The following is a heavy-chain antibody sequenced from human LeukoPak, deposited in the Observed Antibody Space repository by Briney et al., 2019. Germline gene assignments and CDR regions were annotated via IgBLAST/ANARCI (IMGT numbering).Heavy chain of an antibody. V-gene: IGHV3-11*04. CDR3: ARVPITFGGVIVIIYFDY. CDR2: ISSSGSTI. CDR1: GFTFSDYY. Sequence: GGSLRLSCAASGFTFSDYYMSWIRQAPGEGLEWVSYISSSGSTIYYADSVKGRFTISRDNAKNSLYLQMNSLRAEDTAVYYCARVPITFGGVIVIIYFDYWGQGTLVTVSS. D-gene: IGHD3-16*02. J-gene: IGHJ4*02.